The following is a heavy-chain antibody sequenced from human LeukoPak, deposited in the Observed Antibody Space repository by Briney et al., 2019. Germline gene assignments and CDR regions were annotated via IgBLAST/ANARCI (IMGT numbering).Heavy chain of an antibody. CDR1: GFTFSSYA. D-gene: IGHD1-26*01. CDR2: ISGSGGST. J-gene: IGHJ4*02. Sequence: GGSLRHSCAASGFTFSSYAMSWVRQAPGKGLEWVSAISGSGGSTYYADSVRGRFTISRDNSKNTLYLQMNSLRAEDTAVYYCAKDGWGSYNFDYWGQGTLVTVSS. CDR3: AKDGWGSYNFDY. V-gene: IGHV3-23*01.